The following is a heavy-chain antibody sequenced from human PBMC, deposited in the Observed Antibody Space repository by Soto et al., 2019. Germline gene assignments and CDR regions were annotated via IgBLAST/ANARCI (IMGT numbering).Heavy chain of an antibody. D-gene: IGHD2-2*01. CDR3: ASAPSTLWGLPAASGMDV. J-gene: IGHJ6*02. CDR1: GYTFTSYY. V-gene: IGHV1-46*03. Sequence: GASVKVSCXASGYTFTSYYMHWVRQAPGQGLEWMGIINPSGGSTSYAQKFQGRVTMTRDTSTSTVYMELSSLRSEDTAVYYCASAPSTLWGLPAASGMDVWGQGTTVTVSS. CDR2: INPSGGST.